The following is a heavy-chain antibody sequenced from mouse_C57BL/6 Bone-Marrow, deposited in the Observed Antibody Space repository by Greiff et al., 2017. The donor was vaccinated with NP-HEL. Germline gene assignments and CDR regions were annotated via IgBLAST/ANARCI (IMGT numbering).Heavy chain of an antibody. J-gene: IGHJ3*01. CDR2: INPSNGGT. D-gene: IGHD2-1*01. Sequence: QVQLQQPGTELVKPGASVKLSCKASGYTFTSYWMHWVKQRPGQGLEWIGNINPSNGGTNYNEKFKRKATLTVDKSSSTAYMQVSSLTSEDSAVYYCARVGYGNYLPWFAYWGKGTLVTVSA. V-gene: IGHV1-53*01. CDR1: GYTFTSYW. CDR3: ARVGYGNYLPWFAY.